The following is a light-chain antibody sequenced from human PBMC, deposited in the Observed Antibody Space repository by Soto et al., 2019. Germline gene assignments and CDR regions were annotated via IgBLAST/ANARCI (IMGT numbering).Light chain of an antibody. V-gene: IGKV1-17*01. Sequence: DIQMTQSPSSLSASVGDRVTITCRASQAIRNDLAWYQQKPGRAPKRLIYGSSSLQSGVPSRFSGRGSGTEFTLTISSLQPEDFATYYCLQHNVFPRPFGQGTKVDIK. CDR3: LQHNVFPRP. CDR1: QAIRND. CDR2: GSS. J-gene: IGKJ1*01.